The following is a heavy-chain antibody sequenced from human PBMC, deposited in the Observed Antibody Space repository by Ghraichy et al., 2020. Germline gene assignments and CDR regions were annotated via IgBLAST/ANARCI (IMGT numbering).Heavy chain of an antibody. Sequence: ESLNISCTVSGGSISSYYWSWIRQPPGKGLEWIGYIYYSGSTNYNPSLKSRVTISVDTSKNQFSLKLSSVTAADMAVYYCARGPVGRGNFDYWGQGTLVTVSS. CDR3: ARGPVGRGNFDY. J-gene: IGHJ4*02. V-gene: IGHV4-59*01. CDR1: GGSISSYY. CDR2: IYYSGST. D-gene: IGHD1-26*01.